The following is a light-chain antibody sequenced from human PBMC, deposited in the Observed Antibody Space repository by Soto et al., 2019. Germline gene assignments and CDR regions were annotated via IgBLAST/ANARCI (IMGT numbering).Light chain of an antibody. J-gene: IGKJ5*01. CDR1: QSLLDSDHGDTY. CDR3: MQRIEFPMT. Sequence: DLVMTQTPLSLPVTPGEPASISCKSSQSLLDSDHGDTYLDWYLQKPGQSPQLLIYTVSYRASGVPERFSGSGSGNDVTLKISRVQAEDVGVYYCMQRIEFPMTFGQGTRLEIK. CDR2: TVS. V-gene: IGKV2-40*01.